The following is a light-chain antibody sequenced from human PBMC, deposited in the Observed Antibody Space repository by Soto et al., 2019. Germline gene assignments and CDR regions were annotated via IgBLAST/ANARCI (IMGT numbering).Light chain of an antibody. CDR2: AAS. CDR1: QTIRNY. V-gene: IGKV1-39*01. CDR3: QQTYNVPQT. J-gene: IGKJ1*01. Sequence: DIQMTQFPSSLSASVGDRITITCRASQTIRNYLNWFQQKPGKAPQLLIYAASSLQTVVPSRFTGSVSGAEFTLTISSLQPEDTATYYCQQTYNVPQTYGQGTKVEIK.